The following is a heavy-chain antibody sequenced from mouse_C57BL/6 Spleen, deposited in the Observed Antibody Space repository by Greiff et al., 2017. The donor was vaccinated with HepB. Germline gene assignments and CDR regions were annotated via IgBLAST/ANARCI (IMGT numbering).Heavy chain of an antibody. CDR3: ARGDDGYSFAY. CDR2: IYPGDGDT. V-gene: IGHV1-80*01. J-gene: IGHJ3*01. Sequence: QVQLQQSGAELVKPGASVRISCKASGYAFSSYWMNWVKQRPGKGLEWIGQIYPGDGDTNYNGKFKGKATLTADKSSSTAYMQLSSLTSEDSAVYFCARGDDGYSFAYWGQGTLVTVSA. D-gene: IGHD2-3*01. CDR1: GYAFSSYW.